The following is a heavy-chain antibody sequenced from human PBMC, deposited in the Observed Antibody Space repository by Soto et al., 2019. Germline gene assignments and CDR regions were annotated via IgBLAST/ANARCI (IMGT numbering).Heavy chain of an antibody. CDR2: ISYDGSNK. J-gene: IGHJ4*02. CDR3: AKVPHAPNYYDSSGGDY. D-gene: IGHD3-22*01. Sequence: GGSLRLSCAACGFTLSSYPMRRVRQAPGKGLEWVAVISYDGSNKYYADSVKGRFTISRDNSKNTLYLQMSSLRAEDFALSYCAKVPHAPNYYDSSGGDYWGQGTLVTVSS. CDR1: GFTLSSYP. V-gene: IGHV3-30-3*01.